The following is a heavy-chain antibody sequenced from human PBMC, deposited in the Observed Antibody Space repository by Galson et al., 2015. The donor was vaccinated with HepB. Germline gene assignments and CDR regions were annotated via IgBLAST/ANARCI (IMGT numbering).Heavy chain of an antibody. CDR1: GFTFSSYE. CDR2: ISKSDWTT. J-gene: IGHJ4*02. Sequence: SLRLSCAASGFTFSSYEMNWVRQAPGKGLEWVSYISKSDWTTYYAASVKGRFTISRDNAKNSLYLQMNRLRAEDTAVYYCARDPGIAAAGTNVDYWGQGILVTVSS. CDR3: ARDPGIAAAGTNVDY. D-gene: IGHD6-13*01. V-gene: IGHV3-48*03.